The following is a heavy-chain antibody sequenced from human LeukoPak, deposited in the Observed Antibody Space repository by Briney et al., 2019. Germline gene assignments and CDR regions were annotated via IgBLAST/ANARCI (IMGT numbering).Heavy chain of an antibody. CDR1: GGSFSGYY. Sequence: PSETLSLTCAVYGGSFSGYYWSWIRQPPGKGLEWIGEINHSGSTNYNPSLKSRVTISVDTSKNQFSLKLSSVTAADTAVYYCARTALTYYYDSSGYSDWGQGTLVTVSS. CDR2: INHSGST. J-gene: IGHJ1*01. D-gene: IGHD3-22*01. CDR3: ARTALTYYYDSSGYSD. V-gene: IGHV4-34*01.